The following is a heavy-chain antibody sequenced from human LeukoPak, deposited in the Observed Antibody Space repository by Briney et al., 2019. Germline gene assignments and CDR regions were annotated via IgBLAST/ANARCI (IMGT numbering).Heavy chain of an antibody. V-gene: IGHV3-48*04. CDR1: GFTFSSYS. CDR3: ASESDWGYCSSTSCYYLDV. J-gene: IGHJ5*02. Sequence: GGSLRLSCAASGFTFSSYSMNWVRQAPGKGLEWVSYISSSSSTIYYADSVKGRFAISRDNAKSSLYLQMNSLRAEDTAVYYSASESDWGYCSSTSCYYLDVWGQGTLVTVSS. CDR2: ISSSSSTI. D-gene: IGHD2-2*01.